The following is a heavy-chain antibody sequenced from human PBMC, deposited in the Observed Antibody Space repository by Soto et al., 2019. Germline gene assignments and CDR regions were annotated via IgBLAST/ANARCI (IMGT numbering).Heavy chain of an antibody. D-gene: IGHD2-15*01. Sequence: SETLSLTCTVSGGSISSGGYYWSWIRQHPGKGLEWIGYIYYSGSTYYNPSLKSRVTISVDTSKNQFSLKLSSVTAADTAVYYCARGPRRDIVVVVAAPPDYWGQGPLVTVSS. CDR1: GGSISSGGYY. J-gene: IGHJ4*02. CDR3: ARGPRRDIVVVVAAPPDY. CDR2: IYYSGST. V-gene: IGHV4-31*03.